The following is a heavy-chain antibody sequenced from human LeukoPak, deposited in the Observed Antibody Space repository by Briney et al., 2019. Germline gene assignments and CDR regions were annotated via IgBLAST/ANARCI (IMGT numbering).Heavy chain of an antibody. Sequence: ASVKVSCKASGYTFTSYYMRWVRQAPGQGLEWMGIINPSGGSTSYAQKFQGRVTMTRDMSTSTVYMELSSLRSEDTAVYYCARGWDYGSGSSYYMDVWGKGTTVTVSS. J-gene: IGHJ6*03. CDR3: ARGWDYGSGSSYYMDV. D-gene: IGHD3-10*01. V-gene: IGHV1-46*01. CDR1: GYTFTSYY. CDR2: INPSGGST.